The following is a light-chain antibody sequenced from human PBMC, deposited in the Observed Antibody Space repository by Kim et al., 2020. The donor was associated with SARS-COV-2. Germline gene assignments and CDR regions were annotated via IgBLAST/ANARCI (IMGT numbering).Light chain of an antibody. V-gene: IGKV1-39*01. J-gene: IGKJ2*01. CDR3: QQSYNTPQYS. Sequence: DIQMTQSPSSLSASVGDRVTITCRASQTISTYLNWYQQKPGKAPKLLIYGASILQSGVPSRFSGSGSGTDFTLTINSLQPEDFATYYCQQSYNTPQYSFGQGTKLEI. CDR2: GAS. CDR1: QTISTY.